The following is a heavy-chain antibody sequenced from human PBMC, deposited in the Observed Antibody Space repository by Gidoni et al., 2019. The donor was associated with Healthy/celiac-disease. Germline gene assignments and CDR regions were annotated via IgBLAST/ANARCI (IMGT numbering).Heavy chain of an antibody. Sequence: QVQLVQSGAEVKKPGASVKVSCKASGYTFTSYSMHWVRQDPGQGLEWMGIINPSGGSTSYAKKFQGRVTMTRDTSTSTVYMELSSLRSEDTAVYYCARGGSGYYYMDYWGQGTLVTVSS. V-gene: IGHV1-46*01. CDR1: GYTFTSYS. CDR2: INPSGGST. CDR3: ARGGSGYYYMDY. D-gene: IGHD3-22*01. J-gene: IGHJ4*02.